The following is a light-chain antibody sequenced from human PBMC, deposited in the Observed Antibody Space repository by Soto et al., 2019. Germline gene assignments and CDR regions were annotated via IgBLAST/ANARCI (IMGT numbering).Light chain of an antibody. Sequence: DIQMTQSPSTLPASVGDRVTITCRASQSISSWLAWYQQKPGKAPKLLIYDASSLESGVPSRFSGSGSGTEFTLTISSLQPDDFATYYCQHQWTFGQGTKVEIK. CDR3: QHQWT. CDR2: DAS. CDR1: QSISSW. J-gene: IGKJ1*01. V-gene: IGKV1-5*01.